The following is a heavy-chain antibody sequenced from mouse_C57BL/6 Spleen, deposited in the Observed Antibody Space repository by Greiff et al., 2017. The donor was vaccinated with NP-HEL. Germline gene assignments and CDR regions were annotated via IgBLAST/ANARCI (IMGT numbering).Heavy chain of an antibody. CDR2: INPNNGGT. D-gene: IGHD1-1*01. CDR3: ARGDIYYYGSSPFAY. Sequence: VQLQQSGPELVKPGASVKIPCKASGYTFTDYNMDWVKQSHGKSLEWIGDINPNNGGTIYNQKFKGKATLTVDKSSSTAYMELRSLTSEDTAVYYCARGDIYYYGSSPFAYWGQGTLVTVSA. CDR1: GYTFTDYN. V-gene: IGHV1-18*01. J-gene: IGHJ3*01.